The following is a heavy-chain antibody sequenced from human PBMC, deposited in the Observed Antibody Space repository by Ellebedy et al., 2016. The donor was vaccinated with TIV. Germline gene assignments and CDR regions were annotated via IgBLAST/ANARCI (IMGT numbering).Heavy chain of an antibody. CDR3: ARDSLLPGAHNLGY. V-gene: IGHV3-23*01. CDR2: LTTGGVT. D-gene: IGHD3-9*01. CDR1: GFTFSTYA. Sequence: GESLKISCVVSGFTFSTYAMRWFRQAPGKGLEWVSSLTTGGVTFYAESVKDRFTISRDSSKNTLYLQMNSLRVEDTAVYYCARDSLLPGAHNLGYWGQGTLVTISS. J-gene: IGHJ4*02.